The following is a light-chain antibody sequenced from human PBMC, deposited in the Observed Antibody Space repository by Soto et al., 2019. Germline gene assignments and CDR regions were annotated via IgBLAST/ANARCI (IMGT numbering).Light chain of an antibody. CDR2: KAS. CDR3: QQYNNYSS. V-gene: IGKV1-5*03. J-gene: IGKJ1*01. CDR1: QSISNW. Sequence: DIQMTQSPSTLSASVGDKVTITCRASQSISNWLAWYQQKPGKAPKLLIYKASTLESGVPSRFSGGGSGTEFTLTISSLQPDDFATYYCQQYNNYSSFGQGTKVDI.